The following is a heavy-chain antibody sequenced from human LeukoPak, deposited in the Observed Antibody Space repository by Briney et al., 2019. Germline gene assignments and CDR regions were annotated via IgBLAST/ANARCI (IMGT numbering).Heavy chain of an antibody. Sequence: SETLSLTCTVSGGSISSGGYYWSWIRQHPGKGLGWIGYIYYSGSTYYNPSLKSRVTISVDTSKNQFSLKLSSVTAADTAVYYCARDRRVRCSSTSCYGANYYYYGMDVWGQGTTVTVSS. V-gene: IGHV4-31*03. J-gene: IGHJ6*02. CDR3: ARDRRVRCSSTSCYGANYYYYGMDV. CDR2: IYYSGST. CDR1: GGSISSGGYY. D-gene: IGHD2-2*01.